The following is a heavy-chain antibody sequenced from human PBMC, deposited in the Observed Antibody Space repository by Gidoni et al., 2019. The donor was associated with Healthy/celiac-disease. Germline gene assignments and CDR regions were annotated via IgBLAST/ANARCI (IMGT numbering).Heavy chain of an antibody. CDR3: ARGWELPGY. J-gene: IGHJ4*02. Sequence: SVKGRFTISRDNAKNTLYLQMNSLRAEDTAVYYCARGWELPGYWGQGTLVTVSS. D-gene: IGHD1-26*01. V-gene: IGHV3-74*01.